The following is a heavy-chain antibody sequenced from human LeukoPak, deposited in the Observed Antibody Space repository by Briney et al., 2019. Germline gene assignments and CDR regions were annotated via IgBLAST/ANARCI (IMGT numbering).Heavy chain of an antibody. CDR3: ARALLRIAAAAGLGEYYMDV. V-gene: IGHV1-2*02. CDR2: INPNSGGT. J-gene: IGHJ6*03. D-gene: IGHD6-13*01. CDR1: GYTFTGYY. Sequence: ASVKVSCKASGYTFTGYYMHWVRQAPGQGLEWMGWINPNSGGTNYAQKFQGRVTMTRDTSISTAYMELSRLRSDDTAVYYCARALLRIAAAAGLGEYYMDVWGKGTTVTVSS.